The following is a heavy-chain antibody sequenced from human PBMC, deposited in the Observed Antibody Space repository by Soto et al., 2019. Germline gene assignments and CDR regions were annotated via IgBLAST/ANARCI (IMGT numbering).Heavy chain of an antibody. CDR3: ARGLPAHMEV. D-gene: IGHD2-2*01. Sequence: ASGKVSCKASGGTFSRYAISWVRQAPGQGLEWMGGIIPIFGTANYAQKFQGRVTITADESTSTAYMELSSLRSEDTAVYYCARGLPAHMEVWGQGTTVTVSS. CDR2: IIPIFGTA. J-gene: IGHJ6*02. CDR1: GGTFSRYA. V-gene: IGHV1-69*13.